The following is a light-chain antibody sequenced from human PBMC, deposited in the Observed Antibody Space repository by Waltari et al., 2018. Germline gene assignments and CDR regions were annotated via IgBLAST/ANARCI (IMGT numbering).Light chain of an antibody. J-gene: IGKJ2*01. CDR2: WAS. CDR1: QNLLPSSNNKNF. Sequence: DIGMTQSPSTLPVSLAERATINCKSSQNLLPSSNNKNFLAWFQQRPGQSPKLLIYWASTRQSGVPDRFSGSESGTNFTLTINSLQPEDVALYYCQQFYSIPYTFGQGTKLEIK. CDR3: QQFYSIPYT. V-gene: IGKV4-1*01.